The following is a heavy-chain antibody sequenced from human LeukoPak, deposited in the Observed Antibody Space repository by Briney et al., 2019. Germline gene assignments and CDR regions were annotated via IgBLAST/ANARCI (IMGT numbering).Heavy chain of an antibody. CDR1: GGSFSGYY. CDR3: ARMDYYDSSGYPSEG. Sequence: SETLSLTCAVYGGSFSGYYWGWIRQPPGKGLEWIGEINHSGSTNYNPSLKSRVTISVDTSKNQFSLKLSSVTAADTAVYYCARMDYYDSSGYPSEGWGQGTLVTVSS. D-gene: IGHD3-22*01. V-gene: IGHV4-34*01. CDR2: INHSGST. J-gene: IGHJ4*02.